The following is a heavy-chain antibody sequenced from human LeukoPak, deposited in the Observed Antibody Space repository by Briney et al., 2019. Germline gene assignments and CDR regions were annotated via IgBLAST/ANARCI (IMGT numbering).Heavy chain of an antibody. CDR3: AKDYYSSRPASFDY. Sequence: GGSLRLSCAASGFTVSSNYMSWVRQAPGKGLEWVSVIYSGGSTYYADSVKGRFTISRDNSKNTLYLQMNSLRAEDTAVYYCAKDYYSSRPASFDYWGQGTLVTVSS. J-gene: IGHJ4*02. V-gene: IGHV3-66*01. CDR2: IYSGGST. CDR1: GFTVSSNY. D-gene: IGHD6-13*01.